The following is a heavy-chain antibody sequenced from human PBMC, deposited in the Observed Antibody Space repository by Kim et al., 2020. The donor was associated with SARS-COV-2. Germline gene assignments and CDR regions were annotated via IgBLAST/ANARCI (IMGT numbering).Heavy chain of an antibody. Sequence: YAKKFQGRVTMTRNTTKSTAYMELSSLRSEDTAVYYCARGHGSGSYYNYWGQGTLVTVSS. D-gene: IGHD3-10*01. J-gene: IGHJ4*02. CDR3: ARGHGSGSYYNY. V-gene: IGHV1-8*01.